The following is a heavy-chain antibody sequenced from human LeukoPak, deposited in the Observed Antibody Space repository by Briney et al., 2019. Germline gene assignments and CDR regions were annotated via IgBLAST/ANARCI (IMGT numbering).Heavy chain of an antibody. V-gene: IGHV3-38-3*01. J-gene: IGHJ4*02. D-gene: IGHD3-10*01. CDR3: ARAGDLGGSVPPSGTYYFDY. CDR2: ISGGST. Sequence: GGSLRLSCAASGFTVSSNEMSWVRQAPGKGLEWVSSISGGSTYYADSRKGRFTISRDNSKNTLHLQMNSLRAEDTAVYYCARAGDLGGSVPPSGTYYFDYWGQGTLVTVSS. CDR1: GFTVSSNE.